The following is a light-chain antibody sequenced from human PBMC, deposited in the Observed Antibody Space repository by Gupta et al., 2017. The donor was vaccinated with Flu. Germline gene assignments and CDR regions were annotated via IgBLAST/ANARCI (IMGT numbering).Light chain of an antibody. Sequence: QSSLPQPPSASGSPGQTSAITYSGSSSTIGSYGVNWYPQLPGTAPKLLIYGDYQRPSGVPDRFSGSKSGTSASLAISGLQSEDEADYYCAAWDDSLTGFWMFGGGTRLTVL. CDR3: AAWDDSLTGFWM. V-gene: IGLV1-44*01. CDR1: SSTIGSYG. CDR2: GDY. J-gene: IGLJ3*02.